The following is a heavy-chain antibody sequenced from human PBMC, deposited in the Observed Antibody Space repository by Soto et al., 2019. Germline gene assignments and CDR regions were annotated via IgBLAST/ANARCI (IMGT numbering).Heavy chain of an antibody. CDR3: ARDRKNRNWPNFDS. V-gene: IGHV1-3*01. CDR2: INAGNGNT. CDR1: GYTFTSYA. D-gene: IGHD1-1*01. J-gene: IGHJ4*02. Sequence: GASVKVSCKASGYTFTSYAMHWVRQAPGQRLEWMGWINAGNGNTKYSQKFQGRVTITRDTSATTAYMELSSLTSEDTAVYSCARDRKNRNWPNFDSWGPGTLVTVSS.